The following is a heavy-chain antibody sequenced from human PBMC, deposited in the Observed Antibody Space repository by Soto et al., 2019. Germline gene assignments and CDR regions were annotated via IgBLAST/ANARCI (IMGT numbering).Heavy chain of an antibody. CDR1: GFTFSSSW. CDR3: ASRGKNYDFWSGYFR. Sequence: GGSLSLSCAASGFTFSSSWMSWVRQAPGKGLEWVANIKQDGSEKYYVDSVKGRFTISRDNAKNSLYLQMNSLRAEDTAVYYCASRGKNYDFWSGYFRWGQGTLVTVSS. CDR2: IKQDGSEK. D-gene: IGHD3-3*01. J-gene: IGHJ4*02. V-gene: IGHV3-7*05.